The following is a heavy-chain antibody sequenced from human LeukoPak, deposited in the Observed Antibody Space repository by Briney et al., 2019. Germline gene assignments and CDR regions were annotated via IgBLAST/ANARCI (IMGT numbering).Heavy chain of an antibody. CDR3: ARNGQWELANWFDP. CDR2: ISAYNGNT. V-gene: IGHV1-18*01. CDR1: GYTFTSYG. Sequence: ASVKVSCKASGYTFTSYGISRVRQAPGQGLEWMGWISAYNGNTNYAQKLQGRVTMTTDTSTSTAYMELRSLRSDDTAVYYCARNGQWELANWFDPWGQGTLVTVSS. D-gene: IGHD1-26*01. J-gene: IGHJ5*02.